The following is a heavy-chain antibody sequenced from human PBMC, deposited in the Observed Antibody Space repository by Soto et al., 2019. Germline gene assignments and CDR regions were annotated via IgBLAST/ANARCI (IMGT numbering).Heavy chain of an antibody. D-gene: IGHD1-1*01. CDR2: ISYDGSNK. CDR1: GFTFSSYG. CDR3: AKVFRQGQLAYYYFDY. Sequence: QVQLVESGGGVVQPGRSLRLSCAASGFTFSSYGMHWVRQAPGKGLEWVAVISYDGSNKYYADSVKGRFTISRDNSKNTLYLQMNSLRAEDTAVYYCAKVFRQGQLAYYYFDYWGQGTLVTVSS. V-gene: IGHV3-30*18. J-gene: IGHJ4*02.